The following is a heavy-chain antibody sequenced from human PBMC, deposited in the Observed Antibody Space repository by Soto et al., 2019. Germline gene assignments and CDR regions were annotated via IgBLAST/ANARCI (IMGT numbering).Heavy chain of an antibody. V-gene: IGHV1-69*12. CDR3: ARDSSSWASYYYYGMHL. Sequence: QVQLVQSGAEVKKPGSSVKVSCKASGGTFSSYAISWVRQAPGQGLEWMGGIIPIFGTANYAQKFQGRVTITADESPSTAYVERRSLRSEDTAVYYCARDSSSWASYYYYGMHLWGQGTTVTVSS. J-gene: IGHJ6*02. D-gene: IGHD6-13*01. CDR1: GGTFSSYA. CDR2: IIPIFGTA.